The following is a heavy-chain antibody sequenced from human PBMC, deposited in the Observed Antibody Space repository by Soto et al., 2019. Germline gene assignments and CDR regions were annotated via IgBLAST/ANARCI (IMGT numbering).Heavy chain of an antibody. V-gene: IGHV4-30-2*01. CDR2: IYHSGST. D-gene: IGHD6-13*01. CDR1: GGSISSGGYS. CDR3: ARVKRGQLVLDY. J-gene: IGHJ4*02. Sequence: SETLSLTCAVSGGSISSGGYSWSWIRQPPGKGLEWIGYIYHSGSTYYNPSLKSRVTISVDRSKNQFSLKLSSVTAADTAVYYCARVKRGQLVLDYWGQGTLVTVS.